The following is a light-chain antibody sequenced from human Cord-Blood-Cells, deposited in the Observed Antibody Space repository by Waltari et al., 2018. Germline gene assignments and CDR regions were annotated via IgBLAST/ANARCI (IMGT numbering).Light chain of an antibody. CDR2: DVS. Sequence: QSALTQPASVSGSPGQSSTISCTGTSSDVGGYNYVSWYQQHPGKAPNLMIYDVSNRPSGGSYRFSGSKSGNTASLTISGLQAEDEADYYCSSYTSSSTLVFGGGTNLTVL. V-gene: IGLV2-14*01. CDR1: SSDVGGYNY. J-gene: IGLJ2*01. CDR3: SSYTSSSTLV.